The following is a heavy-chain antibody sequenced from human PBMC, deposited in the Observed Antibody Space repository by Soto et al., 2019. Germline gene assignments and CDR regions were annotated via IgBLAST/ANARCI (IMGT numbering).Heavy chain of an antibody. J-gene: IGHJ4*02. D-gene: IGHD5-12*01. Sequence: TSETLSLTCTVSGGSISSGGYYWSWIRQHPGKGLEWIGYIYYSGSTYYNPSLKSRVTISVDTSKNQFSLKLSSVTAADTAVYYCARVTDSGYVFDYWGQGTLVTVSS. CDR1: GGSISSGGYY. CDR2: IYYSGST. CDR3: ARVTDSGYVFDY. V-gene: IGHV4-31*03.